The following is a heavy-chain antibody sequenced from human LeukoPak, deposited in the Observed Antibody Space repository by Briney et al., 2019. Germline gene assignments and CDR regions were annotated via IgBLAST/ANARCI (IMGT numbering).Heavy chain of an antibody. CDR3: ARGGGSGWYLLPPRGSTTTRFDP. CDR1: GGSCCV. V-gene: IGHV1-69*04. Sequence: ASVKVSCKASGGSCCVISWVRQAPGQGLEWMGRIIPILGLTIYAQKFQGRVTITADKSTYTVYMELSSLRSEDTAVYYCARGGGSGWYLLPPRGSTTTRFDPWGQGTLVTVSS. J-gene: IGHJ5*02. D-gene: IGHD6-19*01. CDR2: IIPILGLT.